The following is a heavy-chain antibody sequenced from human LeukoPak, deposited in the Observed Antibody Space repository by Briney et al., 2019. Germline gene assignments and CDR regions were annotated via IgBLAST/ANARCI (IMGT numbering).Heavy chain of an antibody. Sequence: GSLRLSCAASGFTFSSYGMHWVRQTPGKGLEWVAVIWYDGSNKYYADSVKGRFTISRDNSENTLYLQMNSLRAEDTAVYYCARDIVATYYYYGMDVWGKGTTVTVSS. V-gene: IGHV3-33*01. CDR3: ARDIVATYYYYGMDV. D-gene: IGHD5-12*01. CDR1: GFTFSSYG. CDR2: IWYDGSNK. J-gene: IGHJ6*04.